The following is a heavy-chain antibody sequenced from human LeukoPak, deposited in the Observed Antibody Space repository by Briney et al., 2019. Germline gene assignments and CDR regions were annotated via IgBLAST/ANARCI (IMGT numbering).Heavy chain of an antibody. Sequence: PGGSLRLSCAASGFTFSSYEMNWVRQAPGKGLEWVSYISSSGSTIYYAGSVKGRFTISRDNAKNSLYLQMNSLRAEDTAVYYCARVGFGELSDWGQGTLVTVSS. CDR2: ISSSGSTI. D-gene: IGHD3-10*01. CDR1: GFTFSSYE. V-gene: IGHV3-48*03. CDR3: ARVGFGELSD. J-gene: IGHJ4*02.